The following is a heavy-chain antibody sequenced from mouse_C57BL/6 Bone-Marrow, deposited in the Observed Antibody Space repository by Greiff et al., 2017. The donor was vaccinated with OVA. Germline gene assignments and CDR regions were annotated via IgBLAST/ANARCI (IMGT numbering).Heavy chain of an antibody. Sequence: VQLQQSGTVLARPGASVKMSCKTSGYTFTSYWMHWVKQRPGQGLEWIGAIYPGNSDTSYNQKFKGKAKLTAVTSASTAYMELSSLTNEDSAVYYCTRKNDGSSYDYFDYWGQGTTLTVSS. CDR2: IYPGNSDT. D-gene: IGHD1-1*01. CDR1: GYTFTSYW. CDR3: TRKNDGSSYDYFDY. J-gene: IGHJ2*01. V-gene: IGHV1-5*01.